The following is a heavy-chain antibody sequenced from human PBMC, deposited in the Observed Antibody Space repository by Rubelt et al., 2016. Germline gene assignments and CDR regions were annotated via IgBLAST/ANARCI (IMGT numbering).Heavy chain of an antibody. J-gene: IGHJ4*02. CDR1: GGTFSSYA. D-gene: IGHD6-6*01. V-gene: IGHV1-69*04. CDR2: IIPILGLA. CDR3: ARGPSIAARLDY. Sequence: QVQLVQSGAEVKKPGSSVKVSCKASGGTFSSYAISWVRQAPGQGLEWMGRIIPILGLANYAQKFQGRGTIPADKATSTAYMELSSLRAEDTAVYYGARGPSIAARLDYWGQGTLVTVSS.